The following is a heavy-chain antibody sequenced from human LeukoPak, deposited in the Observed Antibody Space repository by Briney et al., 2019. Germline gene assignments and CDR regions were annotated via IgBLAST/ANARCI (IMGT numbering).Heavy chain of an antibody. CDR3: ARNHPAAGIFFFDP. CDR2: INPNSGGT. D-gene: IGHD6-13*01. CDR1: GYTFTGYY. V-gene: IGHV1-2*02. Sequence: ASVKVSCKTSGYTFTGYYMYWVRQAPGQGLEWMGWINPNSGGTNYAQKFQGRVTMTRDTSISTAYMELSRLRSDDTAVYYCARNHPAAGIFFFDPWGQGTLVTVSS. J-gene: IGHJ5*02.